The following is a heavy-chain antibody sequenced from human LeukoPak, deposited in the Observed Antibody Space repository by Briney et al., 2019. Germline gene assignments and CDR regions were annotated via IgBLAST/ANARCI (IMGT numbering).Heavy chain of an antibody. Sequence: GGSLRLSCAASGFSLSNGWMSWVRQAPGKGLEWVGRIKSIADGGTTAYAAPVKGRFTISRDDSKNTLFLQMNSLNTEDTAVYYCSHGSGSYYPFDYWGQGTLVIVSS. V-gene: IGHV3-15*05. CDR2: IKSIADGGTT. D-gene: IGHD3-10*01. CDR3: SHGSGSYYPFDY. CDR1: GFSLSNGW. J-gene: IGHJ4*02.